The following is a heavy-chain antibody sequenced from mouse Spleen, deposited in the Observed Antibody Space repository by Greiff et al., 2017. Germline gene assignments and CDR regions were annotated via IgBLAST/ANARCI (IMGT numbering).Heavy chain of an antibody. CDR3: ARGDYGNPFAY. CDR2: IDPSDSYT. V-gene: IGHV1-50*01. Sequence: QVQLQQPGAELVKPGASVKLSCKASGYTFTSYWMQWVKQRPGQGLEWIGEIDPSDSYTNYNQKFKGKATLTVDTSSSTAYMQLSSLTSEDSAVYYCARGDYGNPFAYWGQGTLVTVSA. J-gene: IGHJ3*01. D-gene: IGHD2-1*01. CDR1: GYTFTSYW.